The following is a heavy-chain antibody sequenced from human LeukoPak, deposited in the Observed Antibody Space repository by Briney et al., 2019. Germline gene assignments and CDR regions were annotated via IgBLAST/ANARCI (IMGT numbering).Heavy chain of an antibody. CDR3: VSRATVTTYYYYYMDV. CDR2: IYYSGST. CDR1: GGSISSSSYY. Sequence: KTSETLSLTCTVSGGSISSSSYYWGWIRQPPGKGLEWIGSIYYSGSTYYNPSLKSRVTISVDTSKNQFSLKLSSVTAADTAVYYCVSRATVTTYYYYYMDVWGKGTTVTVSS. D-gene: IGHD4-17*01. J-gene: IGHJ6*03. V-gene: IGHV4-39*01.